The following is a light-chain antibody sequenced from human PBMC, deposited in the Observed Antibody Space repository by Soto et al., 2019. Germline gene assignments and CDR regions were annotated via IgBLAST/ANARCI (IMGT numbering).Light chain of an antibody. V-gene: IGKV3-20*01. CDR3: QQHGTLNPIT. J-gene: IGKJ5*01. CDR1: QSVFNNY. Sequence: EIVLTQSPDTLSLSPGERATLSCRASQSVFNNYLAWYQQKPGQSPRLIIYIASIRATGIPDRFSGSGSGTDFSLTISRLEPEDFAVYYCQQHGTLNPITFGQGTRLEIK. CDR2: IAS.